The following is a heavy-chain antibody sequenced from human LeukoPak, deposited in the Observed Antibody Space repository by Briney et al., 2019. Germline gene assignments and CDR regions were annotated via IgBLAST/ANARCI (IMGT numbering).Heavy chain of an antibody. D-gene: IGHD6-13*01. CDR1: GGSISSSSYY. V-gene: IGHV4-39*01. J-gene: IGHJ6*02. CDR2: IYYSGSA. Sequence: PSETLSLTCTVSGGSISSSSYYWGWIRQPPGKGLEWIGSIYYSGSAYYNPSLKSRVTISVDTSKNQFSLKLSSVTAADTAVYYCARGDSSSWYPLNYYYYGMDVWGQGTTVTVSS. CDR3: ARGDSSSWYPLNYYYYGMDV.